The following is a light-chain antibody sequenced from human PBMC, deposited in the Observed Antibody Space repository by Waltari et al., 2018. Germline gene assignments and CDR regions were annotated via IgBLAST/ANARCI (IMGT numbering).Light chain of an antibody. J-gene: IGKJ2*01. Sequence: DVVMTQSPLSLPVTLGQPASISCRSSQSLVHSDGNTYLNWFQQRPGQSPRRLIYKVSNRDSGVPDRFSGSGSGTDFTLKISRVEAEDVGVYYCMQGTHFYTFGQGTKLEIK. CDR1: QSLVHSDGNTY. CDR2: KVS. V-gene: IGKV2-30*02. CDR3: MQGTHFYT.